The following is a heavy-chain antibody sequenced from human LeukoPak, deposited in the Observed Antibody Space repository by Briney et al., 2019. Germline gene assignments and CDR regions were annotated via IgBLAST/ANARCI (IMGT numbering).Heavy chain of an antibody. CDR2: IKSKTDGGPT. Sequence: GGTLRLSCAASGFTFRNPWMSWVRQAPGKCLEWVGRIKSKTDGGPTDYAAPVKGRFAISRDDSKRPLYLQMNSLRTEDTAVFFFTQETAYDILTGDNYGMDVWGQGTTVTVSS. V-gene: IGHV3-15*01. D-gene: IGHD3-9*01. CDR1: GFTFRNPW. J-gene: IGHJ6*02. CDR3: TQETAYDILTGDNYGMDV.